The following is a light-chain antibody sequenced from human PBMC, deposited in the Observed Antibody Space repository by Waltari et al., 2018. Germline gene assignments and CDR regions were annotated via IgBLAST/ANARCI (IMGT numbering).Light chain of an antibody. J-gene: IGLJ3*02. CDR2: EDS. CDR1: NIGSKS. V-gene: IGLV3-21*02. CDR3: RVWEGSRGV. Sequence: SYVLTPSPSVSVAPGQTAKIPCWGKNIGSKSVHWYQHKSGQAPVLVAYEDSGRPSEIPQRFSGSSAEDTATMSIGRVEAGDEADYYCRVWEGSRGVFGGGTNLTVL.